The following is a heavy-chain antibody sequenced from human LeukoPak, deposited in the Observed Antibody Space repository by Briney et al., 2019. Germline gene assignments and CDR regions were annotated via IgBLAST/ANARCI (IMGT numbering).Heavy chain of an antibody. J-gene: IGHJ3*02. Sequence: SETLSLTCTVSGGSMSGYYWSWIRQPPGKGLEWIGYIYYSGSTNYNPSLKSRVTISVDTSKNQFSLKLSSVTAADTAVYYCARRTPYYDSSGYYYDTFDIWGQGTMVTVSS. V-gene: IGHV4-59*01. CDR1: GGSMSGYY. CDR2: IYYSGST. D-gene: IGHD3-22*01. CDR3: ARRTPYYDSSGYYYDTFDI.